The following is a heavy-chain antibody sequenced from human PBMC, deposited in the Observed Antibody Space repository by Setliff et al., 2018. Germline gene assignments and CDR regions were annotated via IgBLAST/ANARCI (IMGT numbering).Heavy chain of an antibody. V-gene: IGHV1-18*01. CDR1: GYPFTNYG. CDR3: ARADYSSALHYFDY. D-gene: IGHD2-2*01. Sequence: GASVKVSCKASGYPFTNYGLTWVRQAPGQGLEWMGWISGHNGHTKYAQNVQGRVTVTTETSTSTAFMELTSLTSDDTAVYYCARADYSSALHYFDYWGLGTLVTVS. CDR2: ISGHNGHT. J-gene: IGHJ4*02.